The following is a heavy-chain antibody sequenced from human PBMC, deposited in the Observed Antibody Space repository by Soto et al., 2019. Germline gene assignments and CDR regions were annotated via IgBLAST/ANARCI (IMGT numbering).Heavy chain of an antibody. Sequence: QVQLQESGPGLVKPSETLSLTCTVSGGSISSYYWSWIRQPPGKGLEWIGYIYYSGSTNYNPSLKSRVTISVDTSKNQFSLKLSSVTAADTAVYYCASGYSGYDWEFDYWGQGTLVTVSS. CDR1: GGSISSYY. CDR3: ASGYSGYDWEFDY. CDR2: IYYSGST. J-gene: IGHJ4*02. V-gene: IGHV4-59*08. D-gene: IGHD5-12*01.